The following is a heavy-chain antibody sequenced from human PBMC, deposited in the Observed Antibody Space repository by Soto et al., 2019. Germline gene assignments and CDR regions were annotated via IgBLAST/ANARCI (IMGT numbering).Heavy chain of an antibody. CDR1: GFLFSSYY. Sequence: PGGSLILSCASAGFLFSSYYMSLVRPAPGKGLEWVSTILVDGRTFYVDSVKGRFTISRDSSQNTVYLQMNSLTAGDTALYYCAKATATGGGAFDICGQGTMVTVSS. D-gene: IGHD2-8*02. V-gene: IGHV3-23*01. J-gene: IGHJ3*02. CDR3: AKATATGGGAFDI. CDR2: ILVDGRT.